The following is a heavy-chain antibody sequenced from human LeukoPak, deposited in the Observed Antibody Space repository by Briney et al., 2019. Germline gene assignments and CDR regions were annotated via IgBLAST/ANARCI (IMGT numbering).Heavy chain of an antibody. Sequence: TGGSLRLSCAASGFTVSSNYMSWVRQAPGKGLEWVSVIYSGGSTYYADSVKGRFTISRDNSKNTLYLQMNSLRAEDTAVYYCARLRGGYDILTGYYDYYFDYWGQGTLVTVSS. CDR3: ARLRGGYDILTGYYDYYFDY. D-gene: IGHD3-9*01. V-gene: IGHV3-66*01. CDR2: IYSGGST. CDR1: GFTVSSNY. J-gene: IGHJ4*02.